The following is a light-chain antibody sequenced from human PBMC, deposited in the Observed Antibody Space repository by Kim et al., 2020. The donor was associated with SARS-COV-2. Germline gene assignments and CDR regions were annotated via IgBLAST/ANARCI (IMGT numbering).Light chain of an antibody. J-gene: IGLJ2*01. CDR2: NVS. CDR1: SSYVGGYDF. CDR3: CSYAGSYAVL. V-gene: IGLV2-11*03. Sequence: QSVTVSGTGTSSYVGGYDFVSWYQQHPGKVPKLIIYNVSERPSGIPDRFSGSKSGDTASLTISGLQAEDEADYYCCSYAGSYAVLFGGGTQLTVL.